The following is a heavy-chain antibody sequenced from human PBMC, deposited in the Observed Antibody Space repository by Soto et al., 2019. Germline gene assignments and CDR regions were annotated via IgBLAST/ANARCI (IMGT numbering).Heavy chain of an antibody. V-gene: IGHV3-15*01. CDR3: TRTILQWFGESD. CDR2: IKSETDGVTT. Sequence: EVQLVESGGGLVKPGGSLRLSCTASGFTFTNAWMSWVRQAPGKGLEWVGRIKSETDGVTTDYAAPVKGRFTISRADSTNTLYLHMNSLKTEDTAVYYCTRTILQWFGESDWGQGTLVTVSS. D-gene: IGHD3-10*01. CDR1: GFTFTNAW. J-gene: IGHJ4*02.